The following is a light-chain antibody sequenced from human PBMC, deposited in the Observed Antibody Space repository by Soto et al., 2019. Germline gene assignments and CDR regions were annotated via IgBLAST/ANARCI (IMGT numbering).Light chain of an antibody. Sequence: DIPMTQSPSSLSASVGDRVTITCQASQDISNYLNWYQQKPGKAPKLLIYDASNLETGVPSRFSGSGSGTDLTFTISSLQPEDFATYYCQQADSSPLTFGGGTKVEIK. CDR3: QQADSSPLT. CDR2: DAS. CDR1: QDISNY. J-gene: IGKJ4*01. V-gene: IGKV1-33*01.